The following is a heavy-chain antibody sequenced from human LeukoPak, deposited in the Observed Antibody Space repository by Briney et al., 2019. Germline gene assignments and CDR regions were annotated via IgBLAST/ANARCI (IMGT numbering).Heavy chain of an antibody. CDR3: ARDHSYDSSGYYLAWFDP. J-gene: IGHJ5*02. D-gene: IGHD3-22*01. CDR1: GGSISSGGYY. CDR2: IYYSGST. Sequence: PSETLSLTCTVSGGSISSGGYYWSWIRQHPGKGLEWIGYIYYSGSTYYNPSIKSRVTISVDTSKNQFSLKLSSVTAADTAVYYCARDHSYDSSGYYLAWFDPWGQGTLVTVSS. V-gene: IGHV4-31*03.